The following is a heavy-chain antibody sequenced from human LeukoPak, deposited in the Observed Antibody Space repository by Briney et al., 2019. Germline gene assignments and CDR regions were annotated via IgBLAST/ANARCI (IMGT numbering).Heavy chain of an antibody. V-gene: IGHV3-23*01. D-gene: IGHD3-22*01. CDR1: GFTFSSYA. CDR2: ISGSGGST. CDR3: ARDRAVGYYDSGGHVIFDY. Sequence: GGSLRLSCAASGFTFSSYAMNWVRQAPGKGLEWVSAISGSGGSTYYADSVKGRFTISRDNSKNTLYLQMDSLRAEDTAVYHCARDRAVGYYDSGGHVIFDYWGQGTLVTVSS. J-gene: IGHJ4*02.